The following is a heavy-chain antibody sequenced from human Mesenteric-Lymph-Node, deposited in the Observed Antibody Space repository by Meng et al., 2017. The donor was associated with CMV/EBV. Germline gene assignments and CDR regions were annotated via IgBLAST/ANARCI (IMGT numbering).Heavy chain of an antibody. J-gene: IGHJ4*02. CDR1: GFTFSSSW. CDR3: ARDVVGFDY. CDR2: IKPDGSEK. V-gene: IGHV3-7*01. D-gene: IGHD2-15*01. Sequence: GESLKISCAASGFTFSSSWMTWVRQAPGKGLEWVANIKPDGSEKYYADSVKGRFTISRDNAENSVYLLMNSLRAEDTAVYFCARDVVGFDYWGQGIVVTVSS.